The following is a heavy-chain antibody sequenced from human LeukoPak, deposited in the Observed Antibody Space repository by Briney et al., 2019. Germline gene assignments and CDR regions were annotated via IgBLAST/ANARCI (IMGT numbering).Heavy chain of an antibody. CDR1: GFTFSSYG. CDR3: AGWRGYCSGGSCYSVY. Sequence: GGSLRLSCAASGFTFSSYGMHWVRQAPGKGLEWVAVISYDGSNKYYAVSVKGRFTISRDNSKNTLYLQMNSLRAEDTAVYYCAGWRGYCSGGSCYSVYWGQGTLVTVSS. D-gene: IGHD2-15*01. CDR2: ISYDGSNK. V-gene: IGHV3-30*03. J-gene: IGHJ4*02.